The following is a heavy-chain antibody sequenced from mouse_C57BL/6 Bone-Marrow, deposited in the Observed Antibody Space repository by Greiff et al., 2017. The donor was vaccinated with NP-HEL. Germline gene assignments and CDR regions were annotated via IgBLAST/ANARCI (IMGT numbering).Heavy chain of an antibody. D-gene: IGHD3-3*01. J-gene: IGHJ4*01. CDR3: VRHDSKGYAMDY. Sequence: EVQLVESGGGLVQPKGSLKLSCAASGFSFNTYAMNWVRQAPGKGLEWVARIRSKSNNYATYYADSVKDRFTISRDDSESMLYLQMNNLKTEDTARYYCVRHDSKGYAMDYWGQGTSVTVSS. CDR1: GFSFNTYA. CDR2: IRSKSNNYAT. V-gene: IGHV10-1*01.